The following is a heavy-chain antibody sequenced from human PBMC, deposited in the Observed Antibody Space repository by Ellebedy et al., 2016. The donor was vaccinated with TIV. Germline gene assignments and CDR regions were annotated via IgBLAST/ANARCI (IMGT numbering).Heavy chain of an antibody. D-gene: IGHD2-8*01. CDR1: GFSLSTSGMC. J-gene: IGHJ2*01. CDR3: ARTPRKYCTNGVCYVNYWYFDL. V-gene: IGHV2-70*11. CDR2: IDWDDDK. Sequence: SGPTLVKPTPTLTLTCTFSGFSLSTSGMCVSWIRQPPGQALEWLARIDWDDDKYYSTSLKTRLTISKDTSKNQVVLTMTNMDPVDTATYYCARTPRKYCTNGVCYVNYWYFDLWGRGTLVTVSS.